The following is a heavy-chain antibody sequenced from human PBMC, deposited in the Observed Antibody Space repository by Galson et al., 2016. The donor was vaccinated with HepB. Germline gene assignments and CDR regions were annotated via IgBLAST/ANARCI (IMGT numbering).Heavy chain of an antibody. Sequence: SLRLSCAASGFIFSSYAMSWVRQAPGKGLEWVSTVSGIGGSTYYPDSVKGRFTISRDNSKNMVFLLMNSLRADDTAVYYCAKSRLVGATDFEYWGQGTLVTVSS. CDR2: VSGIGGST. CDR3: AKSRLVGATDFEY. D-gene: IGHD1-26*01. J-gene: IGHJ4*02. CDR1: GFIFSSYA. V-gene: IGHV3-23*01.